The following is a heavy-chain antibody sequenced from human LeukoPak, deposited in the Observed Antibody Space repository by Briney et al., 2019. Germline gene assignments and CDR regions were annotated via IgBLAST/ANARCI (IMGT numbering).Heavy chain of an antibody. CDR2: ISGSGGST. J-gene: IGHJ4*02. Sequence: GGSLRLSCAASGFTFSSYAMSWVRQAPGKGLEWVSAISGSGGSTYYADSVKGRFTISRDNSKNTLYLQMNSLRAEDTAVYYCAKFVWRRLYAGSYFDYWGQGTLVTVSS. CDR3: AKFVWRRLYAGSYFDY. CDR1: GFTFSSYA. V-gene: IGHV3-23*01. D-gene: IGHD5-12*01.